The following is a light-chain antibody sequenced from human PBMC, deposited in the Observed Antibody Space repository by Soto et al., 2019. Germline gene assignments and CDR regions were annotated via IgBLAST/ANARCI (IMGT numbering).Light chain of an antibody. V-gene: IGKV1-39*01. Sequence: DIQMTQSPSSLSASVGDRVTITCRASQSISSYLNWYQQKPGKAPKLLIYAASSLQSGVPSRFRASGSGTDYTLTICCLQPDDFATYYGQQSYSTPPVTFGGG. J-gene: IGKJ4*01. CDR1: QSISSY. CDR3: QQSYSTPPVT. CDR2: AAS.